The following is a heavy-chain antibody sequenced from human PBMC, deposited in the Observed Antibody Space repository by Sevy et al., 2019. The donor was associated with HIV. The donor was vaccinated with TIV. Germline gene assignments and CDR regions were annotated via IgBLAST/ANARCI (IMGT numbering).Heavy chain of an antibody. J-gene: IGHJ4*02. Sequence: GGPLRLSFAVSGFIFSGSSMNWVRQAPGKGLEWVSYISSSSDIVYYADSVKGRFTISSDNARKSLYLQMNSLRDEDTAVYYCARTIAAAETFDYWGQGALVTVSS. D-gene: IGHD6-25*01. V-gene: IGHV3-48*02. CDR3: ARTIAAAETFDY. CDR2: ISSSSDIV. CDR1: GFIFSGSS.